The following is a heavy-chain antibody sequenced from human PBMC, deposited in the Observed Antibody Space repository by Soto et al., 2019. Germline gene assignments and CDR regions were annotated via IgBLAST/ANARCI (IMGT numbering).Heavy chain of an antibody. V-gene: IGHV3-23*01. CDR2: ISGGGDRT. J-gene: IGHJ2*01. Sequence: EVQLLESGGGLVQPGGSLRLSGVGSGFTFINYAMNWVRQTPGKGLEWVSTISGGGDRTFDADTVKGRFTISRDNSKNTVNLQMNSLRADDTAVYYCARKVLGSTSRPDWWYFDLWGHGTLVTVSS. D-gene: IGHD2-2*01. CDR1: GFTFINYA. CDR3: ARKVLGSTSRPDWWYFDL.